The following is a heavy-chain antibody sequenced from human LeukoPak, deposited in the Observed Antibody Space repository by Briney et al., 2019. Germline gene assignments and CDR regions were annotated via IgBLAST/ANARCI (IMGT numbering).Heavy chain of an antibody. CDR2: ISSSGSTI. CDR3: ARDLSWYYDFWSGYPSLAPPGY. D-gene: IGHD3-3*01. V-gene: IGHV3-11*01. CDR1: GFTFSDYY. Sequence: GGSQRLSCAASGFTFSDYYMSWLRQAPGKGREWVSYISSSGSTIYYADSVKGRFTISRDNAKNSLYLQMNSLRAEDTAVYYCARDLSWYYDFWSGYPSLAPPGYWGQGTLVTVSS. J-gene: IGHJ4*02.